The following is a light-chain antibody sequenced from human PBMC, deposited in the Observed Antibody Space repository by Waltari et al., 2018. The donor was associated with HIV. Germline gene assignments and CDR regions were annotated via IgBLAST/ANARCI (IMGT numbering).Light chain of an antibody. J-gene: IGLJ3*02. CDR3: QTWGTGIQEV. Sequence: QLVLTQSPSASASLGASVKLTCTLSSGHSNYAIACHQQQPGKGPRYLMQLNSDRSHTKGDGPPDRFSGSSSGADRYLTISSRQSEDEADYFCQTWGTGIQEVFGGGTGLTVL. CDR1: SGHSNYA. CDR2: LNSDRSH. V-gene: IGLV4-69*01.